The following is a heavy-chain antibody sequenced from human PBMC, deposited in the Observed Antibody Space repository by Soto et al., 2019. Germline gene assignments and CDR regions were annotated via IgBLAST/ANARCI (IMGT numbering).Heavy chain of an antibody. V-gene: IGHV1-3*01. J-gene: IGHJ4*02. CDR1: GYTFTSYA. D-gene: IGHD6-6*01. CDR3: ARVSIAARRFDY. Sequence: QVQLVQSGAEVKKPGASVKVSCKASGYTFTSYAMHWVRQAPGQRLEWMGWINAGNGNTKYSQKFQGRVTITRDTSASTAYMEMSSLRSEDTAVYYCARVSIAARRFDYWGQLTLVTGSS. CDR2: INAGNGNT.